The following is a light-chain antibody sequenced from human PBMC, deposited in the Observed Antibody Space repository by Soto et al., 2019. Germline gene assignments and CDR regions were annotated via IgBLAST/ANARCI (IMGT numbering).Light chain of an antibody. J-gene: IGLJ1*01. Sequence: QSALTQPASVSGSPGQSITISCTGTSSAFGTYNYVSWYQHHPGKAPKVLMYDVSNRPSGVSLRFSGSKSDNTASLTISGLQAEDEADYYCCSYTNSFTLVFGTGTKLTVL. CDR3: CSYTNSFTLV. CDR1: SSAFGTYNY. V-gene: IGLV2-14*03. CDR2: DVS.